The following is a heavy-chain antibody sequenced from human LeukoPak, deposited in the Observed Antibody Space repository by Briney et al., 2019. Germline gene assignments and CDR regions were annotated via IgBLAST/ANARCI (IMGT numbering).Heavy chain of an antibody. CDR1: GFTFSSYS. D-gene: IGHD6-13*01. Sequence: GGSLRLSCAASGFTFSSYSMMWVRQAPGKGLEWVSYISSSSTTIHYADSVKGRFTISRDNAKNSVYLQMNSLRAEDTAVYYCAKDSVTYSSSWYTFDYWGQGTLVTVSS. CDR3: AKDSVTYSSSWYTFDY. J-gene: IGHJ4*02. CDR2: ISSSSTTI. V-gene: IGHV3-48*01.